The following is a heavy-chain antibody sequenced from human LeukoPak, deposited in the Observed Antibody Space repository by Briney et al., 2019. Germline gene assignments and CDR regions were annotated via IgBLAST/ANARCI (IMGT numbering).Heavy chain of an antibody. J-gene: IGHJ5*01. CDR2: ISDSGTTE. D-gene: IGHD2-8*01. CDR1: GFSLSSFQ. Sequence: GSLGLSCAASGFSLSSFQMNWVRQAPGKGLEGISYISDSGTTEYYADSVKGRFTISRDNAKNSLYLQMNSLTGEDTALYYCARDGTTNRYNWFDSWGQGTLVTVSS. V-gene: IGHV3-48*03. CDR3: ARDGTTNRYNWFDS.